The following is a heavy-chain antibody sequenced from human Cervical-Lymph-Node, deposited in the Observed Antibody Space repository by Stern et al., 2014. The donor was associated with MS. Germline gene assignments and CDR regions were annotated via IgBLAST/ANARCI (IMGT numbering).Heavy chain of an antibody. J-gene: IGHJ6*02. Sequence: VQLEESGPGLLKPSETLSLTCTVSGGSVNTVSYYWSWVRQPPGQGREWIGYSPYSGSTKSNPYLKSRLNITVDKTKNPYSLNLRSVTAADTAVYYCTRGVRVWGQGTPVTVSS. CDR3: TRGVRV. CDR2: SPYSGST. CDR1: GGSVNTVSYY. V-gene: IGHV4-61*01.